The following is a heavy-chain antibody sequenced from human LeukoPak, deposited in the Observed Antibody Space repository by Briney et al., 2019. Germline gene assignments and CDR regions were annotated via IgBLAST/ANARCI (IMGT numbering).Heavy chain of an antibody. CDR3: ARGGRGSAAVVAPRSFDI. CDR2: ISSSSNYI. D-gene: IGHD3-22*01. CDR1: GFTFSTYS. J-gene: IGHJ3*02. Sequence: GGSLRLSCAASGFTFSTYSMNWVRQALGKGLEWVSSISSSSNYIYYADSVKGRITISRDNAKNSLYLQMNSLRAEDTAVYYCARGGRGSAAVVAPRSFDIWGQGTMVTVSS. V-gene: IGHV3-21*04.